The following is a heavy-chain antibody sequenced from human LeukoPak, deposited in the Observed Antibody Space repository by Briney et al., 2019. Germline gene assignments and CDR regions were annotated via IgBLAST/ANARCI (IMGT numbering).Heavy chain of an antibody. J-gene: IGHJ4*02. CDR3: ARGLGSSSWFINY. Sequence: PSETLSLTCAVYGGSFSGYYWSWIRQPPGKGLEWIGEINHSGSTNYNPSLKSRVTISVDTSKNQFSLKPSSVTAADTAVYYCARGLGSSSWFINYWGQGTLVTVSS. CDR1: GGSFSGYY. D-gene: IGHD6-13*01. CDR2: INHSGST. V-gene: IGHV4-34*01.